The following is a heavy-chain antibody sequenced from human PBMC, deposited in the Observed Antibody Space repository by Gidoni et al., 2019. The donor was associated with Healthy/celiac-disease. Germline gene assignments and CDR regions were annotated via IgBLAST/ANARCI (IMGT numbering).Heavy chain of an antibody. V-gene: IGHV3-23*01. CDR2: ISGSGGST. J-gene: IGHJ4*02. CDR3: QVDIGVVVAAKSVIG. D-gene: IGHD2-15*01. Sequence: EVQLLESGGGLVQPGGSLRLSCAASGFTFSSYAMSWVRQAPGKGLEWVSAISGSGGSTYYADSVKGRFTISRDNSKTTLYLQMNSLRAEDTAVYYCQVDIGVVVAAKSVIGWGQGTLVTVSS. CDR1: GFTFSSYA.